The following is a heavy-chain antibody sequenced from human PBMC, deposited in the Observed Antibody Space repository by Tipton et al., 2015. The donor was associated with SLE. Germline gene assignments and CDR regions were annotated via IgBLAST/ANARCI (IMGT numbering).Heavy chain of an antibody. J-gene: IGHJ4*02. CDR2: INHSGST. CDR3: AKEWGPGDGYSGLPGCFEY. CDR1: GGSFSGYY. D-gene: IGHD5-12*01. V-gene: IGHV4-34*01. Sequence: TLSLTCAVYGGSFSGYYWSWIRQPPGKGLEWIGEINHSGSTNYNPSLKSRVTISVDTSKNQFSLKLNSVTAADTAVYYCAKEWGPGDGYSGLPGCFEYWGQGTLVTVSS.